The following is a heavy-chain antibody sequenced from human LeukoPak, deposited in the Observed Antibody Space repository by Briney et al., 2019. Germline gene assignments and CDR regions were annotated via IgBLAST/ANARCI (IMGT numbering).Heavy chain of an antibody. Sequence: PGRSLRLSCAASGFTFSSYGVHWVRQAPGKGLEWVAVISYDGSSKYYADSVKGRFTISRDNSENTLYLQMNSLRGEDTAVYYCAKVGEQQLADYWGQGTLVTVSS. CDR3: AKVGEQQLADY. J-gene: IGHJ4*02. V-gene: IGHV3-30*18. D-gene: IGHD6-13*01. CDR1: GFTFSSYG. CDR2: ISYDGSSK.